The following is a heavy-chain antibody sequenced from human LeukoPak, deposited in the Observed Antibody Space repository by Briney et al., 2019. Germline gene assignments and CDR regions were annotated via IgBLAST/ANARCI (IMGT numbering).Heavy chain of an antibody. V-gene: IGHV3-30-3*01. CDR1: GFTFSSFA. CDR2: ISCDGSNK. Sequence: GGSLRLSCAASGFTFSSFAMHWVRQAPGKGLEWVAVISCDGSNKYYADSVKGRFTISRDNSKNTLYLQMNSLRAEDTAVYYCARVGGSGYDPPFDYWGQGTLVTVSS. CDR3: ARVGGSGYDPPFDY. J-gene: IGHJ4*02. D-gene: IGHD5-12*01.